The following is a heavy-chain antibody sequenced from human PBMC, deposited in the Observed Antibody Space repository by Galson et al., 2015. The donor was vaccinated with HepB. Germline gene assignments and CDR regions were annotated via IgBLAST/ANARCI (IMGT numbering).Heavy chain of an antibody. J-gene: IGHJ2*01. CDR2: IYPGDSDT. CDR3: ARVYYETSGSYWYLDV. D-gene: IGHD3-22*01. V-gene: IGHV5-51*01. Sequence: QSGAEVKKPGESLKISCKGSGYSFTNYWIGWVRQMPGKGLEWMGIIYPGDSDTRYSPSFEGQVTFSADKSISTAYLQWSSLKASDTAMYFCARVYYETSGSYWYLDVWGRGTLVTVSS. CDR1: GYSFTNYW.